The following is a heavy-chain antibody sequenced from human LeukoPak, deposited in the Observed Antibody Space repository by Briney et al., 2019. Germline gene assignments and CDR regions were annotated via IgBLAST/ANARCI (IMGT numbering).Heavy chain of an antibody. D-gene: IGHD2-15*01. CDR1: GFTFSHYW. CDR3: ARDLNVVVVAATPGY. V-gene: IGHV3-7*03. J-gene: IGHJ4*02. CDR2: IKLDGSEK. Sequence: GGSLRLSCAASGFTFSHYWMTWVRQAPGKGLECVANIKLDGSEKYYVDSVKGRFSISRDNDKNSLHLQMNSLRAEDTALYYCARDLNVVVVAATPGYWGQGTLVTVSS.